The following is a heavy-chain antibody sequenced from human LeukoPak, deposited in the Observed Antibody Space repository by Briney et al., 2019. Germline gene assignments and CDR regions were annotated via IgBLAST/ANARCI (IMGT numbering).Heavy chain of an antibody. Sequence: GYTFXXYDLXXVRQATGQGLEWIGWMNPNSGNTGYAQKFQGRVTLTRSTSISTAYMELRSLRSEDTAVYYCATDPGPDYDSRIRQYFQHWGQGTLVTVSS. CDR1: GYTFXXYD. J-gene: IGHJ1*01. CDR3: ATDPGPDYDSRIRQYFQH. CDR2: MNPNSGNT. V-gene: IGHV1-8*01. D-gene: IGHD3-22*01.